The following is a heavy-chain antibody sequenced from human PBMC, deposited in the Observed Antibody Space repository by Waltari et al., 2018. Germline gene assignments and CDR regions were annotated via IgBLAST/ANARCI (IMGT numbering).Heavy chain of an antibody. V-gene: IGHV4-59*11. CDR1: GGSISSHY. J-gene: IGHJ3*02. Sequence: QVQLQESGPGLVKPSETLSLTCTVSGGSISSHYWSWIRQPPGKGLEWIGYIYYSGSTNYNPSLKSRFTISVDTSKNQFSLKLSSVTAADTAVYYCARVTIFGVVTHAFDIWGQGTMVTVSS. D-gene: IGHD3-3*01. CDR2: IYYSGST. CDR3: ARVTIFGVVTHAFDI.